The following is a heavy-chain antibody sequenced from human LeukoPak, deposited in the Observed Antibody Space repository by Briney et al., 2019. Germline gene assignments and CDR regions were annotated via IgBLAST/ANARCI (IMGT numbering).Heavy chain of an antibody. Sequence: PGGSLRLSCAASGFTFSTYSMNWVRQAPGKGLEWVSSISSSSSYIYYADSVKGRFTISRDNAKNSLYLQMNSLRDEDTAVYYCARGYCSSTSCYGGVFDYWGQGTLVTVSS. D-gene: IGHD2-2*01. J-gene: IGHJ4*02. CDR3: ARGYCSSTSCYGGVFDY. V-gene: IGHV3-21*01. CDR2: ISSSSSYI. CDR1: GFTFSTYS.